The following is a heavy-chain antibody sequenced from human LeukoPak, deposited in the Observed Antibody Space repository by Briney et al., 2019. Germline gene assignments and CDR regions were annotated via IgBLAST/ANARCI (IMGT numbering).Heavy chain of an antibody. Sequence: PGGSLRLSCAASGFTFSSYWMSWVRQAPGKGLEWVANIKQDGSEKYYVDSVKGRFTISRDNAKNSLYLQMNSLRAEDTAVYYCARARRFGELGVYYFDYWGQGTLVTVSS. CDR2: IKQDGSEK. CDR3: ARARRFGELGVYYFDY. D-gene: IGHD3-10*01. J-gene: IGHJ4*02. CDR1: GFTFSSYW. V-gene: IGHV3-7*05.